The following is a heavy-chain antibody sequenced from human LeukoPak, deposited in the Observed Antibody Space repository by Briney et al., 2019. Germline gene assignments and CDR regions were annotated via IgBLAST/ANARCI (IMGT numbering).Heavy chain of an antibody. D-gene: IGHD5/OR15-5a*01. CDR2: ISPYTGYT. CDR3: ARGTGNSVYADFDF. CDR1: GYTFNSYG. Sequence: ASVKVSCKASGYTFNSYGVNWVRQAPGQGLEWMGWISPYTGYTNYGQRLQGRVTLTTDTSTNAAYMELRSLRSDDTAVYFCARGTGNSVYADFDFWGQGTLVTVSS. V-gene: IGHV1-18*01. J-gene: IGHJ4*02.